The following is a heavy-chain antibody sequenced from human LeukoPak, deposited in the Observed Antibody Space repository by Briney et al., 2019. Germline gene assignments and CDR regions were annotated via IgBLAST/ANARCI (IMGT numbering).Heavy chain of an antibody. V-gene: IGHV4-31*03. CDR1: GGSISSGGYY. J-gene: IGHJ5*02. CDR3: ARGVMVATSWFDP. Sequence: PSETLSLTCTVSGGSISSGGYYWSWIRQHPGKGLEWIGYIYYSGSTYYNPSLKSRVTISVDTSKNQFPLKLSSVTAADTAVYYCARGVMVATSWFDPWGQGTLVTVSS. CDR2: IYYSGST. D-gene: IGHD5-12*01.